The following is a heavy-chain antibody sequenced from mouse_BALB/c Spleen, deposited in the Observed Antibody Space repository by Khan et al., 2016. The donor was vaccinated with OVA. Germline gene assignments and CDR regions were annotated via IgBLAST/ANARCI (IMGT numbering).Heavy chain of an antibody. V-gene: IGHV3-2*02. D-gene: IGHD1-2*01. CDR3: ARGLRPYFSMDY. J-gene: IGHJ4*01. CDR2: INYSGST. CDR1: GYSITSDYA. Sequence: EVQLQESGPGLVKPSQSLSLTCTVTGYSITSDYAWNWIRQFPGNKLEWMGYINYSGSTTYNPSLKSRTSFTRDTSKNQFFLQLMSVTTEDTATVFCARGLRPYFSMDYGGQGTSVTVSA.